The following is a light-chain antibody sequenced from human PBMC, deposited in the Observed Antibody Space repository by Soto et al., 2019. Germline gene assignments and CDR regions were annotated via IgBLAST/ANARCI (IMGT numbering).Light chain of an antibody. V-gene: IGLV1-51*01. Sequence: QSVLTQPPSVSAAPGLKVTISCSGSSSNIGNNYVSWYQQLPGTAPKLLIYDNNKRPSGIPDRFSGSKSGTSATLGITGLQTGDEADYYCGTWDNSLSAVVFGGGTKVTVL. CDR1: SSNIGNNY. J-gene: IGLJ2*01. CDR2: DNN. CDR3: GTWDNSLSAVV.